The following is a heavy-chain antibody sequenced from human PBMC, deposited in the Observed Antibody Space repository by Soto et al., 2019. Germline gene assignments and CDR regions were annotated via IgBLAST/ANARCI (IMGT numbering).Heavy chain of an antibody. V-gene: IGHV3-23*01. Sequence: GGSLRLSCAASGFTFSSYAMSWVRQAPGKGLEWVSAISGSGGSTYYADSVKGRFTISRDNSKNTLYLQMNSLRAEDTAVYYCYCSGSYYLLDYWGQGTLVTVSS. CDR2: ISGSGGST. CDR3: YCSGSYYLLDY. D-gene: IGHD3-10*02. CDR1: GFTFSSYA. J-gene: IGHJ4*02.